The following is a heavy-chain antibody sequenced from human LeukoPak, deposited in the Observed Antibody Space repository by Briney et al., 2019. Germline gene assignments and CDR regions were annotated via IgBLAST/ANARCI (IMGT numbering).Heavy chain of an antibody. V-gene: IGHV3-48*01. Sequence: PGGSLRLSCAASGFTFSSYGMSWVRQAPGKGLEWVSYISSGGSSIYYADSVKGRFTISRDNATNSLYLQMNSLRAEDTAVYYCARGPSGYHNTGGQGTLVTVSS. CDR3: ARGPSGYHNT. J-gene: IGHJ4*02. CDR2: ISSGGSSI. CDR1: GFTFSSYG. D-gene: IGHD5-12*01.